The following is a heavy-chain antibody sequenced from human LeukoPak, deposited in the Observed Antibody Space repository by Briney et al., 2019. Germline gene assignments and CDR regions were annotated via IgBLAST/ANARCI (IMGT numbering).Heavy chain of an antibody. D-gene: IGHD1-26*01. CDR2: ITSSSSYI. J-gene: IGHJ6*03. Sequence: GGSLRLSRAASGWTLSSYAMSWVRQAPGKGLEWVSSITSSSSYIYYADSERGRFTISGANAKKSLYLQRTVPGAEATAEYCGTREPYSGRYGGYYYYYMDVWGKGTTVTTSS. CDR1: GWTLSSYA. V-gene: IGHV3-21*01. CDR3: TREPYSGRYGGYYYYYMDV.